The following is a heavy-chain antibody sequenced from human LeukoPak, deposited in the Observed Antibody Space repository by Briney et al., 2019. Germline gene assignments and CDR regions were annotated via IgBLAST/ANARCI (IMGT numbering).Heavy chain of an antibody. V-gene: IGHV4-39*01. CDR2: IYYSGST. D-gene: IGHD3-22*01. CDR3: ARLLYDSRGYYYFDS. Sequence: PSETLSLSCTVSGGSISSSSHYWGWIRQPPGKGLEWIGSIYYSGSTYDSPSLKSRVTISVDTSKNQFSLKLSSVTAADTAVYYCARLLYDSRGYYYFDSWGQGTLVTVSS. CDR1: GGSISSSSHY. J-gene: IGHJ4*02.